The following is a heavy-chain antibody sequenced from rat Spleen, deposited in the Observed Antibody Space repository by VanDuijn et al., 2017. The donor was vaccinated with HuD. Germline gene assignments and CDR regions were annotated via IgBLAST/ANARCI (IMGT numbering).Heavy chain of an antibody. CDR1: GFTFSDYY. J-gene: IGHJ2*01. Sequence: EVQLVESGGGLVQPGRSMKLSCAASGFTFSDYYMAWVLQSPTKGLEWVASISNGGGKTYYRDSVQGRFTISRDNAKSNLYLQMDSLRSEDTATYYCARDSTYASLDYWGQGVTVTVSS. CDR3: ARDSTYASLDY. D-gene: IGHD1-2*01. CDR2: ISNGGGKT. V-gene: IGHV5-25*01.